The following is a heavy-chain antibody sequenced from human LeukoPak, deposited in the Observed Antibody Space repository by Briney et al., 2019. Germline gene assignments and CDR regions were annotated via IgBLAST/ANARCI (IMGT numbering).Heavy chain of an antibody. Sequence: GGSLRLSCAASGFTFSSYGMYWVRQAPGKGLEWVAFIRSDGTNKYYADSVRGRFTISRDNSKNTLYLQMNSLRAEDTAVYYCAKDPADYSDNTEGTWFDPWGQGTLVTASS. CDR2: IRSDGTNK. D-gene: IGHD3-22*01. CDR1: GFTFSSYG. CDR3: AKDPADYSDNTEGTWFDP. J-gene: IGHJ5*02. V-gene: IGHV3-30*02.